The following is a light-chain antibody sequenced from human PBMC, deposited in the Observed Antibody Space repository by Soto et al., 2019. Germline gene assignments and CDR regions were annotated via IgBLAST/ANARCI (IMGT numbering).Light chain of an antibody. Sequence: AIPVTQSPSSLSASVGDRVTITCRASEGVRHDLAWFQQRPGKAPNLLIYSATRLQSGVPSRFSGSGSGTDFTLIISSLQPEDFATYYCLQANNYPWTFGLGTKVDI. J-gene: IGKJ1*01. V-gene: IGKV1-6*01. CDR1: EGVRHD. CDR3: LQANNYPWT. CDR2: SAT.